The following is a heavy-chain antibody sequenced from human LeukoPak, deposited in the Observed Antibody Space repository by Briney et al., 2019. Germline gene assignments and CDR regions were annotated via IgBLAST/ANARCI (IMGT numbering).Heavy chain of an antibody. V-gene: IGHV3-30*04. D-gene: IGHD2-2*01. J-gene: IGHJ6*02. Sequence: GGSLRLSCAASGFTFNYYAMHWVRQAPGKGLEWVAVISYDGSNKYYADSVKGRFTISRDNVKNTLYVQMNSLRVEDTAVYYCARDFVRRVVPAASGGMDVWGQGTTVTVSS. CDR3: ARDFVRRVVPAASGGMDV. CDR2: ISYDGSNK. CDR1: GFTFNYYA.